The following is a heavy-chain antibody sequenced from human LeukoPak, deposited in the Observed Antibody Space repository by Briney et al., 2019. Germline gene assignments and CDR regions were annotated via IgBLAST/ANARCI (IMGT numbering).Heavy chain of an antibody. V-gene: IGHV3-7*01. CDR3: ARDRCEDCSSSTFPNTYDGFDI. CDR2: IKQGGTEK. Sequence: PGGSLRLSCAASGFTFSSYAMHWVRQAPGKGPEWVANIKQGGTEKYYVDSVKGRFTISRDNAKKSLYLQMNSLRAEDTAVYYCARDRCEDCSSSTFPNTYDGFDIWGQGTMVTVSS. J-gene: IGHJ3*02. CDR1: GFTFSSYA. D-gene: IGHD2-2*01.